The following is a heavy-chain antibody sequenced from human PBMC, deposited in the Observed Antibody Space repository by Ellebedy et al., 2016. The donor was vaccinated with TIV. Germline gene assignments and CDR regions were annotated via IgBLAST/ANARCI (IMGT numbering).Heavy chain of an antibody. CDR2: INQDGSES. V-gene: IGHV3-7*01. J-gene: IGHJ6*03. CDR3: ATDPMDV. CDR1: GFTFRDYG. Sequence: GESLKISCAASGFTFRDYGMSWVRQAPGKGLEWVANINQDGSESHCVDSVKGRITISRDNAKNSMYLQMNSLSVEDTALYYCATDPMDVWGKGTTITVSS.